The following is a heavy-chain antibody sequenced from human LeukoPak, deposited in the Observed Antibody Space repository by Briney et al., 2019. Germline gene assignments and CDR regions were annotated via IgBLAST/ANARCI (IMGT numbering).Heavy chain of an antibody. J-gene: IGHJ4*02. Sequence: PGGSLRLSCTVSGFTFSDYYMTWVRQAPGKGLEWLSYISGNSGDINYLDSVRGRFTISRDNAKNSLYLQMNSLRVEDAAVYYCTRDPRRLDYLGQGTLVIVSS. CDR1: GFTFSDYY. CDR2: ISGNSGDI. V-gene: IGHV3-11*05. CDR3: TRDPRRLDY.